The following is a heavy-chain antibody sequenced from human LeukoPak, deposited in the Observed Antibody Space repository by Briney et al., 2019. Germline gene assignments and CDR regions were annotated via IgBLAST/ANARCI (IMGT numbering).Heavy chain of an antibody. Sequence: PGGSLRLSCAASGFTLSGSAMNWVRQAPGKGLEWVSTISASGGSTYYADSVKGRFTVSRDNSKNTLYLQMNSLRAEDTAVYYCAKELYGVNSGELDPWGQGTLVTVSS. V-gene: IGHV3-23*01. CDR1: GFTLSGSA. CDR3: AKELYGVNSGELDP. D-gene: IGHD4-23*01. CDR2: ISASGGST. J-gene: IGHJ5*01.